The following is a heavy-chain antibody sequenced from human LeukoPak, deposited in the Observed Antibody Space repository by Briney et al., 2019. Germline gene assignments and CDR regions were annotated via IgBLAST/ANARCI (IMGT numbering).Heavy chain of an antibody. D-gene: IGHD3-16*02. CDR2: ISGSGGST. Sequence: GGSLRLSCAASGFTFSSYAMSWVRQAPGKGLEWVSAISGSGGSTYYTDSVKGRFTISRDNSKNTLYLQMNSLRAEDTAVYYCAKGLTFGGVIIIPDYWGQGTLVTVSS. J-gene: IGHJ4*02. CDR3: AKGLTFGGVIIIPDY. CDR1: GFTFSSYA. V-gene: IGHV3-23*01.